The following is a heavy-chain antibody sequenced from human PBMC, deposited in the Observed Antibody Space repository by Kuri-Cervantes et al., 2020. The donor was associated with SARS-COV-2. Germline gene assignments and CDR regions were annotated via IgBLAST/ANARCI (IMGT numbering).Heavy chain of an antibody. CDR2: INSDGSST. CDR3: ARDVGPYSSSWYAFDI. Sequence: GESLKISCAASGFTFSDYYMSWIRQAPGKGLVWVSRINSDGSSTSYADSVKGRFTISIDNAKNTLYLQMNSLRAEDTAVYYCARDVGPYSSSWYAFDIWGQGTMVTVSS. V-gene: IGHV3-74*01. J-gene: IGHJ3*02. CDR1: GFTFSDYY. D-gene: IGHD6-13*01.